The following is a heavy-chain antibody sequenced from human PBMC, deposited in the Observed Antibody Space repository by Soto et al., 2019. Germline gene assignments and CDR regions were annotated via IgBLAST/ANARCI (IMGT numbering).Heavy chain of an antibody. V-gene: IGHV3-64*01. D-gene: IGHD4-17*01. CDR2: ISSNGGST. J-gene: IGHJ4*02. CDR1: GFTFRSYA. CDR3: ARGLTVTTGYFDY. Sequence: EVQLVESGGGLVQPGGSLRLSCAASGFTFRSYAMHWVRQAPWKGLEYVSAISSNGGSTYYANSVKGRFTISRDNSKNTLYLQMGSLRAEDMAVYYCARGLTVTTGYFDYWGQGTLVSVSS.